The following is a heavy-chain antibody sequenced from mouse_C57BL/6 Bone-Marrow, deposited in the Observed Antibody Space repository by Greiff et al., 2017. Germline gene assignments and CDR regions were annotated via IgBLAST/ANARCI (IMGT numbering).Heavy chain of an antibody. Sequence: VQLQQSGAELVRPGASVKLSCKASGYTFPDYYINWVKQRPGQGLEWIARIYPGSGNTYYNEKFKGKATLTAEKSSSTAYMQLSSLTSEDSAVYFCARGTRGFAYWGQGTLVTVSA. V-gene: IGHV1-76*01. J-gene: IGHJ3*01. CDR3: ARGTRGFAY. D-gene: IGHD3-3*01. CDR1: GYTFPDYY. CDR2: IYPGSGNT.